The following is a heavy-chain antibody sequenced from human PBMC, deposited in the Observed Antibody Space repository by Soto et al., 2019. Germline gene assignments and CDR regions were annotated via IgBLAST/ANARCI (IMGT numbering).Heavy chain of an antibody. V-gene: IGHV3-23*01. J-gene: IGHJ4*02. CDR2: ISGSGGST. CDR1: GFTFSGYA. D-gene: IGHD3-3*01. CDR3: AKDRTDFWSGYLHGFDY. Sequence: QPGGSLRLSCAASGFTFSGYAMSWVRQAPGKGLEWVSAISGSGGSTYYADSVKGRFTISRDNSKNTLYLQMNSLRAEDTAVYYCAKDRTDFWSGYLHGFDYWGQGTLVTVSS.